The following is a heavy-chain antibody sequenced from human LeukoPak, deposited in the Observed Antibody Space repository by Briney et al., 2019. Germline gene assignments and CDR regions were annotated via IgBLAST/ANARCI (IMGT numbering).Heavy chain of an antibody. CDR3: AKDRSPPADILCSGGSCYQHDAFDI. D-gene: IGHD2-15*01. Sequence: GGSLRLSCAASGFTFSSYAMSWVRQAPGKGLEWVSAISGSGGSTYYADSVKGRFTISRDNSKNTLYLQMNSLRAEDTAVYYCAKDRSPPADILCSGGSCYQHDAFDIWGQGTMVTVSS. CDR2: ISGSGGST. J-gene: IGHJ3*02. V-gene: IGHV3-23*01. CDR1: GFTFSSYA.